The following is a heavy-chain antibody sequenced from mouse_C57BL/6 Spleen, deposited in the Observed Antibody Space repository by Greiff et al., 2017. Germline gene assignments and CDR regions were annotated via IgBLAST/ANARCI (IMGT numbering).Heavy chain of an antibody. CDR3: ARTYSDAMDY. CDR2: ISYDGSN. V-gene: IGHV3-6*01. D-gene: IGHD2-10*01. CDR1: GYSITSGYY. Sequence: EVHLVESGPGLVKPSQSLSLTCSVTGYSITSGYYWNWIRQFPGNKLEWMGYISYDGSNNYNPSLKNRISITRDTSKNQFFLKLNSVTTEDTATYYCARTYSDAMDYWGQGTSVTVSS. J-gene: IGHJ4*01.